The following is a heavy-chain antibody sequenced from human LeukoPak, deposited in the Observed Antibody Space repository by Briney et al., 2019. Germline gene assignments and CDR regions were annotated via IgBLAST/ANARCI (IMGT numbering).Heavy chain of an antibody. J-gene: IGHJ4*02. CDR3: ARVPPYYYGSGSYFDY. V-gene: IGHV1-18*01. CDR1: GYTFTSYG. Sequence: ASVKVSCKASGYTFTSYGISWMRQAPGQGLEWMGWISAYNGNTNYAQKLQGRVTMTTDTSTSTAYMELRSLRSDDTAVYYCARVPPYYYGSGSYFDYWGQGTLVTVSS. D-gene: IGHD3-10*01. CDR2: ISAYNGNT.